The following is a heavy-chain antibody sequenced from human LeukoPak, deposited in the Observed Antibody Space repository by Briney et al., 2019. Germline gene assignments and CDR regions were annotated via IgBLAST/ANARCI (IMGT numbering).Heavy chain of an antibody. CDR1: GFTVSSNY. CDR3: AREGGYGDYVYAFDI. Sequence: GGSLRLSCAASGFTVSSNYMSWVRQAPGKGLEWVSVIYSGGSTYYADSVKGRFTISRDSSKNTLYLQMNSLRAEDTAVYYCAREGGYGDYVYAFDIWGQGTMVTVSS. V-gene: IGHV3-53*01. J-gene: IGHJ3*02. CDR2: IYSGGST. D-gene: IGHD4-17*01.